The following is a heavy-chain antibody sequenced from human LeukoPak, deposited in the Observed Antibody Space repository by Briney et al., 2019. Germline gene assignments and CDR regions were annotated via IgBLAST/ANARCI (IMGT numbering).Heavy chain of an antibody. Sequence: ASVKVSCKASGYDFSRYDINWVRLAPGQGLEWMGWINPNSGGTNYAQKFQGRVTMTRDTSISTAYMELSRLRSDDTAVYYCARWNIVEDFDYWGQGTLVTVSS. CDR3: ARWNIVEDFDY. CDR1: GYDFSRYD. D-gene: IGHD2/OR15-2a*01. V-gene: IGHV1-2*02. CDR2: INPNSGGT. J-gene: IGHJ4*02.